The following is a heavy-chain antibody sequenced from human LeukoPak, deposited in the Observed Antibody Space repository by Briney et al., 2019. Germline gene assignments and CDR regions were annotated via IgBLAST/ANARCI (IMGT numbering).Heavy chain of an antibody. CDR1: GYTFTSYG. CDR3: ARGAKYQLRSQPIDY. Sequence: ASVKVSCKASGYTFTSYGISWVRQAPGQGLEWMGWISAYNGNTNYAQKLQGRVTMTTDTSTSTAYMELRGLRSDDTAVYYCARGAKYQLRSQPIDYWGQGTLVTVSS. V-gene: IGHV1-18*01. D-gene: IGHD2-2*01. CDR2: ISAYNGNT. J-gene: IGHJ4*02.